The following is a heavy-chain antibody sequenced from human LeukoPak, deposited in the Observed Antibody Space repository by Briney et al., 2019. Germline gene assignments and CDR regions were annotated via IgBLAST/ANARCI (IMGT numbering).Heavy chain of an antibody. J-gene: IGHJ6*02. CDR1: GFTFSSYW. Sequence: GGSLRLSCAASGFTFSSYWMHWVRQAPGKGLVWVSRISTDGSSTTYAGSVKGRFTISRDNVKNTLFLQMNSLRAEDTAVYYCASYLTSIPSGMDVWGQGTTVTVSS. CDR2: ISTDGSST. CDR3: ASYLTSIPSGMDV. V-gene: IGHV3-74*01. D-gene: IGHD2/OR15-2a*01.